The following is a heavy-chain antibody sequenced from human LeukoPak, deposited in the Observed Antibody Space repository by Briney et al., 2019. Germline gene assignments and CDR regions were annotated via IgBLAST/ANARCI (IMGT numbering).Heavy chain of an antibody. Sequence: GGSLRLSCAASGFTFSSYSMNWVRQAPGKGLEWVSSISSSSSYIYYADSVKGQFTISRDNAKNSLYLQMKSLRAEDTAVYYCARSIKGYYYYYMDVWGKGTTVTVSS. J-gene: IGHJ6*03. CDR1: GFTFSSYS. D-gene: IGHD3-3*02. V-gene: IGHV3-21*01. CDR2: ISSSSSYI. CDR3: ARSIKGYYYYYMDV.